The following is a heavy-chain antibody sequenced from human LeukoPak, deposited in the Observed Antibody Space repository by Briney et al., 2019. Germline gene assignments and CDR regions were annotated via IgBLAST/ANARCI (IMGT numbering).Heavy chain of an antibody. V-gene: IGHV4-30-4*08. D-gene: IGHD3-10*01. CDR1: GGSISSGDYY. CDR3: ARVRGSTPYYYYYYYMDV. Sequence: SETLSLTCTVSGGSISSGDYYWSWIRQPPGKGLEWIGYIYYSGSTYYNPSLKSRVTISVDTSKNQFSLKLSSVTAADTAVYYCARVRGSTPYYYYYYYMDVWGKGTTVTVSS. J-gene: IGHJ6*03. CDR2: IYYSGST.